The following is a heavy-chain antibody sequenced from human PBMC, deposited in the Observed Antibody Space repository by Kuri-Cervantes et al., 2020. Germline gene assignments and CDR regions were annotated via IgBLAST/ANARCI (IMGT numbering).Heavy chain of an antibody. CDR1: GYTFTSYG. D-gene: IGHD6-13*01. J-gene: IGHJ4*02. CDR3: AKGSSWSIDY. V-gene: IGHV1-2*02. CDR2: INPNSGGT. Sequence: ASVKVSCKASGYTFTSYGISWVRQAPGQGLEWMGWINPNSGGTNYAQKFQGRVTMTRDTSISTAYMELSRLRSDDTAVYYCAKGSSWSIDYWGQGTLVTVSS.